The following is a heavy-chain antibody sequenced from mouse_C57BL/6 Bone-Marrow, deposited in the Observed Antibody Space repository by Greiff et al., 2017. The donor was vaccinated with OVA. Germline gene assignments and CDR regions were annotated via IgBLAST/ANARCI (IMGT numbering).Heavy chain of an antibody. D-gene: IGHD1-2*01. V-gene: IGHV7-3*01. CDR3: ARYPHYYGYFDY. CDR2: IRNKANGYTT. J-gene: IGHJ2*01. CDR1: GFTFTDYY. Sequence: EVKLVESGGGLVQPGGSLSLSCAASGFTFTDYYMSWVRQPPGKALEWLGFIRNKANGYTTEYSASVKGRFTISRDNSQSILYLQMNALRAEDSATYYCARYPHYYGYFDYWGQGTTLTVSS.